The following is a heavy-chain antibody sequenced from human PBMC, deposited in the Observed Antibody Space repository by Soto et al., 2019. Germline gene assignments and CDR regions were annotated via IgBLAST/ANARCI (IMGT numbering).Heavy chain of an antibody. V-gene: IGHV1-18*01. J-gene: IGHJ3*02. D-gene: IGHD3-22*01. CDR1: GYTFTSYG. CDR3: ARDSNYYDSRDQLELAIDI. CDR2: ISAYNGNT. Sequence: ASVKVSCKASGYTFTSYGISWVRQAPGQGLEWMGWISAYNGNTNYAQKLQGRVTMTTDTSTSTAYMELRSLRSDDTAVYYCARDSNYYDSRDQLELAIDIWGRGTMVTVS.